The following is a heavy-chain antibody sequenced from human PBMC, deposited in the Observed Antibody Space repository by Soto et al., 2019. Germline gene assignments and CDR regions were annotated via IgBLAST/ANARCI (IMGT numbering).Heavy chain of an antibody. CDR3: ARAVAAAGTGQRHNWFDP. V-gene: IGHV4-34*01. Sequence: SETLSLTWAVYGGSLSGYYWSWIRQPPGKGLEWIGEIKHSGSTNYNPSLKSRVTISVDTSKNHFSLKLSSVTAADAAVYYCARAVAAAGTGQRHNWFDPWGQGTLVTVSS. D-gene: IGHD6-13*01. CDR1: GGSLSGYY. J-gene: IGHJ5*02. CDR2: IKHSGST.